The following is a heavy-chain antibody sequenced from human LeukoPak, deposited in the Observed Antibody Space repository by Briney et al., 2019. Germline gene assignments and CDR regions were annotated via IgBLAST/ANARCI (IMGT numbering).Heavy chain of an antibody. D-gene: IGHD5/OR15-5a*01. CDR1: GGSISSYY. V-gene: IGHV4-59*01. CDR2: IYYSGST. Sequence: SGTLSLTCTVSGGSISSYYWSWIRQPPGKGLEWIGYIYYSGSTNYNPSLKSRVTISVDTSKNQFSLKLSSVTAADTAVYYCARGASSSTIYDAFDIWGQGTMVTVSS. J-gene: IGHJ3*02. CDR3: ARGASSSTIYDAFDI.